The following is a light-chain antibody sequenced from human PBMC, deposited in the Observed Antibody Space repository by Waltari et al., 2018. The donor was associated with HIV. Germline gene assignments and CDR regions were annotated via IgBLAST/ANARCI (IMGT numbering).Light chain of an antibody. CDR1: QNIRNY. V-gene: IGKV3-11*01. J-gene: IGKJ1*01. CDR3: QQRSNWPGT. Sequence: EIVLTQSPVPLSLYPGEGANLSCSASQNIRNYLGWYQQRSGQPPRLLIYDASTRATGIPARFTGSGSGTDFTLTIDSLEPEDFAMYYCQQRSNWPGTFGPGTRVDVK. CDR2: DAS.